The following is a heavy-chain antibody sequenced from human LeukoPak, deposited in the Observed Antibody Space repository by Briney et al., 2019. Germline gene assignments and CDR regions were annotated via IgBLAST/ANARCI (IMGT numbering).Heavy chain of an antibody. V-gene: IGHV3-23*01. CDR2: IRGNGVSA. CDR1: GFTFSSYS. D-gene: IGHD5-18*01. J-gene: IGHJ4*02. Sequence: GGSLRLSCVASGFTFSSYSMNWVRQAPGKGLEWVSAIRGNGVSAYYADSVKGRFTISRDNSKNTLHLQMNSLRDEDTAVYYCARRGGDYTPMATVKYFFDYWGQGSLVTVSS. CDR3: ARRGGDYTPMATVKYFFDY.